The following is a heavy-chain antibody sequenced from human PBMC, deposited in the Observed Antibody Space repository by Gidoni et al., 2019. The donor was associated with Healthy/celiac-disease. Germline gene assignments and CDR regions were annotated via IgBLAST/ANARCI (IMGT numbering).Heavy chain of an antibody. CDR2: IIPMFGTT. CDR1: GGTFSSYA. D-gene: IGHD3-16*01. Sequence: QLQLVQSGAEVKKPGSSATLSCKASGGTFSSYAIRWVRQPPGQGLEWMGGIIPMFGTTNYAQKFQGRVTITADESTSTAYMELSSLRSEDTAVYYCARGAEVEVMARYFDYWGQGTMVTVSS. J-gene: IGHJ4*02. V-gene: IGHV1-69*01. CDR3: ARGAEVEVMARYFDY.